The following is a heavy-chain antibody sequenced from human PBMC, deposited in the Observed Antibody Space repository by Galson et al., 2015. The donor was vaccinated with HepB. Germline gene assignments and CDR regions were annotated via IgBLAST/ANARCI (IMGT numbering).Heavy chain of an antibody. D-gene: IGHD6-13*01. CDR2: IKSDGSST. J-gene: IGHJ4*02. V-gene: IGHV3-74*01. CDR1: GFTFSSNW. Sequence: SLRLSCAASGFTFSSNWMHWVRQVPGKGLVWVSRIKSDGSSTSYADSVKGRFTISRDNAKNTLYLQMNSLRVEDTAVYYCAREGIAAAVFDYWGQGTLVTVSS. CDR3: AREGIAAAVFDY.